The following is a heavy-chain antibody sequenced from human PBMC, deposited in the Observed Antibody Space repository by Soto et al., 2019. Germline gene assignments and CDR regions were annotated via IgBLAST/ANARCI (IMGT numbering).Heavy chain of an antibody. CDR2: IVVGSGNT. CDR1: GFTFTSSA. Sequence: SVKVSCKASGFTFTSSAMQWVRQARGQRLEWIGWIVVGSGNTNYAQKFQERVTITRDMSTSTAYMELSSLRSEDTAVYYCAATAPGTTVYYYMDVWGKESTVTVS. D-gene: IGHD1-7*01. J-gene: IGHJ6*03. V-gene: IGHV1-58*02. CDR3: AATAPGTTVYYYMDV.